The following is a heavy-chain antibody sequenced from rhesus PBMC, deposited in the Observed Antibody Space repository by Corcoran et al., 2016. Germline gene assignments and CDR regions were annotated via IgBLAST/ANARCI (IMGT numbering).Heavy chain of an antibody. CDR3: TRKGANDY. J-gene: IGHJ4*01. Sequence: EVQLVESGGGLVQPGGSLRLSCAASGFTFSNYWMSWVRQAPGKGLDWVGLIKSKADGGTVAYANSVKCRFTISRDDSKNTLYLQMSSLNTEDSAVYHCTRKGANDYWGQGVLVTVSS. V-gene: IGHV3-16*02. CDR1: GFTFSNYW. CDR2: IKSKADGGTV.